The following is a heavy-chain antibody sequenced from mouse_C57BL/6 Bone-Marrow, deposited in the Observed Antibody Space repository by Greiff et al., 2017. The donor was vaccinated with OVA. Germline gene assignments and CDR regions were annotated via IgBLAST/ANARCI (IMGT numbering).Heavy chain of an antibody. D-gene: IGHD2-13*01. Sequence: QVQLQQPGAELVKPGASVKLSCKASGYTFTSYWMQWVKQRPGQGLEWIGEIDPSDSYTNYNQKFKGKATLTVDTSSSTAYMQLSSLTSEDSAVYYCARREGLGWDFAYGGEGNTPTVSS. CDR2: IDPSDSYT. V-gene: IGHV1-50*01. J-gene: IGHJ2*01. CDR3: ARREGLGWDFAY. CDR1: GYTFTSYW.